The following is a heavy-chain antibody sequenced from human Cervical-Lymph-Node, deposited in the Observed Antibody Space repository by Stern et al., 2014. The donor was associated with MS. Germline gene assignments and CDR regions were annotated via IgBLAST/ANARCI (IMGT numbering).Heavy chain of an antibody. J-gene: IGHJ3*02. V-gene: IGHV2-70*01. D-gene: IGHD6-6*01. CDR3: ARFYSSSSFADAFDI. Sequence: QITLKESGPALVKPTQTLTLTCTFSGFSLTTSGMCVSWIRQPPGKVLEWLAFIDWDDDKSYNTSLKTRLTISKDTSKNQVVLTMTNMDPVDTATYYCARFYSSSSFADAFDIWGQGTMVTVSS. CDR1: GFSLTTSGMC. CDR2: IDWDDDK.